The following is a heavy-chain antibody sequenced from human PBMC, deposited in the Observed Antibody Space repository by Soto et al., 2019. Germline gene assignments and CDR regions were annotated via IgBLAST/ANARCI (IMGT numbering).Heavy chain of an antibody. D-gene: IGHD1-1*01. V-gene: IGHV4-59*01. Sequence: PSETLCLTCTVSGGSISSYYWSWIRQPPGKGLEWVGYIYYSGSTNYNPSLKSRVTISVDTSKNQFSLKLSSVTAADTAVYYCARDGRGTYYYYGMDVWGQGTTVTVSS. CDR2: IYYSGST. CDR3: ARDGRGTYYYYGMDV. CDR1: GGSISSYY. J-gene: IGHJ6*02.